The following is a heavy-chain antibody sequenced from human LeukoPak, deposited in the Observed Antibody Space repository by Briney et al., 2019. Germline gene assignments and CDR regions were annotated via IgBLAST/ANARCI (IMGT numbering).Heavy chain of an antibody. CDR2: ISGTGGNT. J-gene: IGHJ4*02. CDR1: GFTFSNYA. CDR3: AKDTRALLRLGYFDC. D-gene: IGHD1-26*01. Sequence: GGSLRLSCAASGFTFSNYAMSWVRQAPGKGLEWVSSISGTGGNTYYADSVKGRFTISRDNSRHTLYLQMNSLRAEDTAVYYCAKDTRALLRLGYFDCWGQGTLVTV. V-gene: IGHV3-23*01.